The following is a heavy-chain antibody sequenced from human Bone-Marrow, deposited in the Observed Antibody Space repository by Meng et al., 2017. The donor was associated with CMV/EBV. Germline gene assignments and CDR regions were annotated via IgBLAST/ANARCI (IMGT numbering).Heavy chain of an antibody. V-gene: IGHV4-34*01. CDR1: GGSFSGYY. CDR2: INHRGGT. Sequence: SETLSLTCVFYGGSFSGYYWSWIRQPPGKGLEWIGEINHRGGTNYNSSLKSRVIISVDTSKNQFSLKLSSVTAADTAVYYCARDRGLYYDFWSGYWRYFDYWGQGTLVTVSS. D-gene: IGHD3-3*01. J-gene: IGHJ4*02. CDR3: ARDRGLYYDFWSGYWRYFDY.